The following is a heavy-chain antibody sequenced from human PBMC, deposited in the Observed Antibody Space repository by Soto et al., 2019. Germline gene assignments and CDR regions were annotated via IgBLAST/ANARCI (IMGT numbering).Heavy chain of an antibody. CDR3: ARDQGRPRSWLLYFFDY. Sequence: GGSLRLSCVASGFTFSSYGMHWVRQAPGKGLEWVAVIWYDGSNKYYADSVKGRFTISRDNSKNTLYLQMNSLRAEDTAVYYCARDQGRPRSWLLYFFDYWGQGTLVTVSS. V-gene: IGHV3-33*01. CDR1: GFTFSSYG. D-gene: IGHD3-3*01. CDR2: IWYDGSNK. J-gene: IGHJ4*02.